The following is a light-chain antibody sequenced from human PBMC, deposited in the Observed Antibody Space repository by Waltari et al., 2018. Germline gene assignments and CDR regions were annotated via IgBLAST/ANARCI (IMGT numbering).Light chain of an antibody. Sequence: QSALTQPPSASGSPGQSVTISCTGTSSDVGGYNYVSWYQQHPGQAPKFLIYEVSKRPSGVPDRFSGSKSGNTASLTVSGLQAEDEADYYCSSYAGNNVVFGGGTKLTAL. J-gene: IGLJ2*01. CDR1: SSDVGGYNY. CDR3: SSYAGNNVV. CDR2: EVS. V-gene: IGLV2-8*01.